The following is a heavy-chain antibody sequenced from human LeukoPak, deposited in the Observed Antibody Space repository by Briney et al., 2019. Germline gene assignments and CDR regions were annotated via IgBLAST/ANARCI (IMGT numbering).Heavy chain of an antibody. CDR3: ARVSDSRAVGPFDY. D-gene: IGHD3-10*01. CDR1: GGSISSNIYY. V-gene: IGHV4-39*07. J-gene: IGHJ4*02. CDR2: IYYTGST. Sequence: SETLSLTCTVSGGSISSNIYYWGWIRQSPGKGLEWIANIYYTGSTYYNPSLKSRVTISVDASKSQFSLELSPVTAADTAIYYCARVSDSRAVGPFDYWGQGTLVTVSS.